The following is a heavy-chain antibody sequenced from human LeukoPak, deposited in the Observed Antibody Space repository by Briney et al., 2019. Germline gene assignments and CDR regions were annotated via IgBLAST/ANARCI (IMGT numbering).Heavy chain of an antibody. V-gene: IGHV4-34*01. J-gene: IGHJ5*02. CDR2: INHSGST. CDR1: GGSFSGYY. D-gene: IGHD3-10*01. Sequence: PSETLSLTCAVYGGSFSGYYWSWIRQPPGKGLEWVGEINHSGSTNYNPSLKRRVTISVDTSKNQFSLKLSSVTAADTAVYYCARGPGYYGSGSYLWFDPWGQGTLVTVSS. CDR3: ARGPGYYGSGSYLWFDP.